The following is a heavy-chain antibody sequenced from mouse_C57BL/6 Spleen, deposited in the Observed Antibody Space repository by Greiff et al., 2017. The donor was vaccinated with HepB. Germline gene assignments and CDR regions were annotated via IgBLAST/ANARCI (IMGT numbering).Heavy chain of an antibody. CDR1: GFTFSSYG. V-gene: IGHV5-6*02. CDR2: ISSGGSYT. Sequence: EVMLVESGGDLVKPGGSLKLSCAASGFTFSSYGMSWVRQTPDKRLEWVATISSGGSYTYYPDSVKGRFTISRDNAKNTLYLQMSSLKSEDTAMYYCARRNYYGSIGDYWGQGTTLTVSS. D-gene: IGHD1-1*01. J-gene: IGHJ2*01. CDR3: ARRNYYGSIGDY.